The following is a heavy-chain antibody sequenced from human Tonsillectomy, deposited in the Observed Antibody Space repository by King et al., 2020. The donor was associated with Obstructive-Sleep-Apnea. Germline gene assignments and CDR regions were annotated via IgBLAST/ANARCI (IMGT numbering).Heavy chain of an antibody. V-gene: IGHV4-38-2*02. Sequence: VQLQESGPGLVKPSETLSLTCTVSGYSISSDYYWGRIRQPPGKGLEWIATIYHRGCTYYNPSLKSRVTISVDTSKNQFARRLRSVTAADTAVYYCARVGPSQTDYWGQGTLVTVSS. CDR1: GYSISSDYY. D-gene: IGHD3-16*01. CDR2: IYHRGCT. J-gene: IGHJ4*02. CDR3: ARVGPSQTDY.